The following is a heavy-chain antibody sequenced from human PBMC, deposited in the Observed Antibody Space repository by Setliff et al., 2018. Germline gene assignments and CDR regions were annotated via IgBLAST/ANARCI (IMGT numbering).Heavy chain of an antibody. CDR1: GFTFSSYG. CDR2: IRYDGSDK. J-gene: IGHJ3*02. V-gene: IGHV3-30*02. CDR3: ARVATYAFDI. Sequence: PGGSLRLSCAASGFTFSSYGIHWVRQAPGKGLEWVTFIRYDGSDKYYADSVKGRFTISRDNSKNTLYVQMNSLRPEDTAVYYCARVATYAFDIWGQGTMVTVSS.